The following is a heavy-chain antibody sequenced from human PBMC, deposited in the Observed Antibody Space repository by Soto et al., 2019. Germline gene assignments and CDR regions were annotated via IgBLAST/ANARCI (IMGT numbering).Heavy chain of an antibody. V-gene: IGHV4-30-4*01. CDR3: VRMEVATPLWYYYGMDV. D-gene: IGHD5-12*01. CDR2: IYYSGST. Sequence: QVQLQESGPGLVKPSQTLSLTCTVSGGSISSGDYYWSWIRQPPGKGLEWIGYIYYSGSTYYNPSLKSRVTISVDTSKNQFSLKLSSVTAADTAVYYCVRMEVATPLWYYYGMDVWGQGTTVTVSS. CDR1: GGSISSGDYY. J-gene: IGHJ6*02.